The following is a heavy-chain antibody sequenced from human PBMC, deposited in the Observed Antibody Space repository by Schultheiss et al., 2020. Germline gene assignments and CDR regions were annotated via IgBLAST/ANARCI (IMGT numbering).Heavy chain of an antibody. CDR3: ARYIGASSGYCDH. D-gene: IGHD3-22*01. V-gene: IGHV4-59*06. J-gene: IGHJ5*02. CDR1: GGSISSYY. CDR2: IYDSGST. Sequence: SETLSLTCTVSGGSISSYYWSWIRQHPVKGLEWLGYIYDSGSTYYNPSLESRVTISIDTSKNQFSLKLGSVTAADTAVYYCARYIGASSGYCDHWGQGILVTVSS.